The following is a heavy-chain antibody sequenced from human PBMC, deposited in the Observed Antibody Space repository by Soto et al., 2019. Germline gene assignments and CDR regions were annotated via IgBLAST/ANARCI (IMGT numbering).Heavy chain of an antibody. J-gene: IGHJ6*03. D-gene: IGHD1-1*01. CDR3: ARLLMSRHFGTWNGHYCYCLCV. CDR2: INHSGST. CDR1: GGSFIGYY. Sequence: SETLSLTCAVYGGSFIGYYWSWIRQPPGKRLEWIGEINHSGSTNYNPSLKSRVTISVDTTKNQFSLKLSSVTAADTAVYYCARLLMSRHFGTWNGHYCYCLCVWGKGTTVPGSS. V-gene: IGHV4-34*01.